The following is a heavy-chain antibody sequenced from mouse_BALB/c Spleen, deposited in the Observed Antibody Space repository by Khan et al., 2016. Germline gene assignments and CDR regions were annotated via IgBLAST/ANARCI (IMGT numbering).Heavy chain of an antibody. Sequence: EVQLQESGPELVKPGASVKVSCKASGYAFTNYNINWVKQRHGKSLEWIGHIAPYNGGASYNQKFKGKATLTVDKSSSTAYMHLNSLTSEVSAIYYYAGSSYPYRGRGTLVTDSA. V-gene: IGHV1S135*01. J-gene: IGHJ3*01. CDR2: IAPYNGGA. CDR3: AGSSYPY. CDR1: GYAFTNYN. D-gene: IGHD2-12*01.